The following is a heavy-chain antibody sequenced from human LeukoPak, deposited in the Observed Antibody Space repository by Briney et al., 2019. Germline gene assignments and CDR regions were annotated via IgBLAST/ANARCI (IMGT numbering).Heavy chain of an antibody. CDR2: FSAYKGNT. J-gene: IGHJ3*01. CDR1: GYTFSTYG. D-gene: IGHD3-10*01. V-gene: IGHV1-18*01. Sequence: APGKVSCKASGYTFSTYGFSWVRQAPGQGLEWLGWFSAYKGNTYYAQKLQGRVTMTTDTSTSTAYMELRSLRSDDTAIYYCARDLYYYGSGSYYDVFDVWGQGTMVTVSS. CDR3: ARDLYYYGSGSYYDVFDV.